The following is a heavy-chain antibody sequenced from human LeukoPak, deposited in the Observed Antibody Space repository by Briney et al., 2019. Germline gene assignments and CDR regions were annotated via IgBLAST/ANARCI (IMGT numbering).Heavy chain of an antibody. D-gene: IGHD2-2*01. V-gene: IGHV3-7*01. J-gene: IGHJ6*03. Sequence: PGGSLRLSCATSGFIFSNYAVNWVRQAPGKGLEWVANIKQDGSEKYYVDSVKGRFTISRDNAKNSLYLQMNSLRAEDTAVYYCARDNEDHKIKDIVVVPAALDHYYYYMDVWGKGTTVTVSS. CDR1: GFIFSNYA. CDR3: ARDNEDHKIKDIVVVPAALDHYYYYMDV. CDR2: IKQDGSEK.